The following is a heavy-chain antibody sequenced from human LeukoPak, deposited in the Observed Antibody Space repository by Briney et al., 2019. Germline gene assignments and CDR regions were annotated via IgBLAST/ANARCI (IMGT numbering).Heavy chain of an antibody. J-gene: IGHJ4*02. Sequence: GRSLRLSCAASGFTFDDYAMHWVRPAPGKGLEWVSGISWNSGSIGYADSVKGRFTISRDNAKNSLYLQMNSLRAEDTALYYCAKEQYDSSGYYLGGFDYWGQGTLVTVSS. D-gene: IGHD3-22*01. CDR3: AKEQYDSSGYYLGGFDY. CDR1: GFTFDDYA. CDR2: ISWNSGSI. V-gene: IGHV3-9*01.